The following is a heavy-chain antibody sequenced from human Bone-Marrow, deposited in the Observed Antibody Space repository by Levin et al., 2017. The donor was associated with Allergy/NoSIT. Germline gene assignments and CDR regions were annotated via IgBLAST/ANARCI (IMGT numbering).Heavy chain of an antibody. J-gene: IGHJ4*02. CDR2: FKYIGST. D-gene: IGHD3-10*01. CDR3: ARSMIRGVIWY. CDR1: GESFSGYY. Sequence: NPGGSLRLSCAVYGESFSGYYWSWIRQAPGKGLEWIGEFKYIGSTDYNPSLKSRVTISADTSKNQFSLKLTSVTAADTAVYYCARSMIRGVIWYWGQGTLVIVSS. V-gene: IGHV4-34*01.